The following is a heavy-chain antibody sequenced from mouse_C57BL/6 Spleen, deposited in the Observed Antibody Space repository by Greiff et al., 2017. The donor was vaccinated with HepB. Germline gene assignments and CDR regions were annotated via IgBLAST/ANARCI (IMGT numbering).Heavy chain of an antibody. D-gene: IGHD2-4*01. CDR1: GYAFTNYL. CDR2: INPGSGGT. J-gene: IGHJ3*01. CDR3: ARGVDYDSWFAY. V-gene: IGHV1-54*01. Sequence: VQLQQSGAELVRPGTSVKVSCKASGYAFTNYLIEWVKQRPGQGLEWIGVINPGSGGTNYNEKFKGKATLTADKSSSTAYMQLSSLTSEDSAVYFCARGVDYDSWFAYWGQGTLVTVSA.